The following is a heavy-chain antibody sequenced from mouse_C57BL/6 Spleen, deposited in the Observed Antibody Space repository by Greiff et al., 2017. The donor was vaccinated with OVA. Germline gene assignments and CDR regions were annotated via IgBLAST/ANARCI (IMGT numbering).Heavy chain of an antibody. D-gene: IGHD2-1*01. V-gene: IGHV1-15*01. CDR2: IDPETGGT. CDR1: GYTFTDYE. CDR3: TIYYGNYGEFAY. Sequence: VQGVESGAELVRPGASVTLSCKASGYTFTDYEMHWVKQTPVHGLEWIGAIDPETGGTAYNQKFKGKAILTADKSSSTAYMELRSLTSEDSAVYYCTIYYGNYGEFAYWGQGTLVTVSA. J-gene: IGHJ3*01.